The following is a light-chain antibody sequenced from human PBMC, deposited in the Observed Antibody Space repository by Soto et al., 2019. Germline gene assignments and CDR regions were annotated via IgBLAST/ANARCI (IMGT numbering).Light chain of an antibody. J-gene: IGKJ1*01. CDR2: DAS. CDR3: QHYNYFWA. CDR1: QSISSW. Sequence: DIQMTQSPSTLSASVGDRVTITCRASQSISSWLAWYQQKPGKAPKLLIYDASNLESGVPSRFSGGGSGTEFSLTISSLQPDDFATYYCQHYNYFWAFGQGTKVDIK. V-gene: IGKV1-5*01.